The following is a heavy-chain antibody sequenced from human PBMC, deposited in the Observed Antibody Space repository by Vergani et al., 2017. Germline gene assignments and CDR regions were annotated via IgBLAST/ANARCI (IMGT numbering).Heavy chain of an antibody. CDR2: ISYDGSNK. V-gene: IGHV3-30*18. CDR3: AKGCRSRTAILYYDY. CDR1: GFTFSSYG. J-gene: IGHJ4*02. D-gene: IGHD5-18*01. Sequence: VQLVESGGGLVQPGGSLRLSCAASGFTFSSYGMHWVRQAPGKGLEWVAVISYDGSNKYYADSVKGRFTISRDNSKNTLYLQMNSLRAEDTAVYYCAKGCRSRTAILYYDYWGQGTLVTVSS.